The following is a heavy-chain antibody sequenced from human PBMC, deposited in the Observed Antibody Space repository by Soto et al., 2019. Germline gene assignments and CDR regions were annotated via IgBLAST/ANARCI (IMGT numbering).Heavy chain of an antibody. J-gene: IGHJ4*02. D-gene: IGHD1-26*01. V-gene: IGHV4-59*08. CDR2: VYYTGST. Sequence: SETLSLTCTVSGGSISNFYWSWIRQPPGKGLEWIGYVYYTGSTSYNPSLKRRVTFSADSSRGQFSLRLNSVTAADTAVYYCARGLVSTYFDYWGQGTLVTVSS. CDR3: ARGLVSTYFDY. CDR1: GGSISNFY.